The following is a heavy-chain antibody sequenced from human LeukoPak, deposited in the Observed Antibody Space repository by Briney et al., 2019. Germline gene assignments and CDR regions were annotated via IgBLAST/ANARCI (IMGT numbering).Heavy chain of an antibody. J-gene: IGHJ4*02. CDR1: GFTFSSYW. Sequence: PGWSLRLSCAASGFTFSSYWMSWVRQAPGEGLEWVANIKQDGSEKYYVDSVKGRFTISRDNAKNSLYLQMSSLRVEDTAVYYCARGPMLRGVIIRRSKSGYFDYWGQGTLVTVSS. CDR3: ARGPMLRGVIIRRSKSGYFDY. D-gene: IGHD3-10*01. V-gene: IGHV3-7*01. CDR2: IKQDGSEK.